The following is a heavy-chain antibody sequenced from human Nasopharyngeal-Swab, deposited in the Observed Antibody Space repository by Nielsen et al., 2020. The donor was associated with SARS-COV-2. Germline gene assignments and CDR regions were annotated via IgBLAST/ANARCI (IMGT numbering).Heavy chain of an antibody. D-gene: IGHD1-14*01. V-gene: IGHV3-23*01. Sequence: GRSLRLSCTGSGYIFGNYAISWVRQAPGQGLEWVSTVDFDGVRTHYADSVKGRFLVSRDNSKNTAYLQMYNLAVEDAAVYYCATWMTGHFDHWGQGTLV. J-gene: IGHJ4*02. CDR1: GYIFGNYA. CDR3: ATWMTGHFDH. CDR2: VDFDGVRT.